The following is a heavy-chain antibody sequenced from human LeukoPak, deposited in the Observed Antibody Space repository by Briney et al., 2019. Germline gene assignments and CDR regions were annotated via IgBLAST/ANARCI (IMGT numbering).Heavy chain of an antibody. CDR2: INSDGIST. CDR3: ARDLRDYSAHWFDP. J-gene: IGHJ5*02. D-gene: IGHD2-15*01. Sequence: PGGSLRLSCAASGFTFSSYWIHWVRQAPGKGLVWVSRINSDGISTSYADSVKGRFTISRDNAKNTLYLQMNSLRAEDTDVYYCARDLRDYSAHWFDPWGQGTLVTVSS. V-gene: IGHV3-74*01. CDR1: GFTFSSYW.